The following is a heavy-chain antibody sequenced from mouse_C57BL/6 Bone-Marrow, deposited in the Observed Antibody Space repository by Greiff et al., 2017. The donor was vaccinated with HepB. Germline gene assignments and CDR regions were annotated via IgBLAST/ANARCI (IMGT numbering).Heavy chain of an antibody. V-gene: IGHV1-50*01. CDR2: IDPSDSYT. J-gene: IGHJ4*01. D-gene: IGHD2-5*01. CDR3: ARGAYYSNSYYAMDY. CDR1: GYTFTSYW. Sequence: QVQLKQPGAELVKPGASVKLSCKASGYTFTSYWMQWVKQRPGQGLEWIGEIDPSDSYTNYNQKFKGKATLTVDTSSSPAYMQLSSLTSEDSAVYYCARGAYYSNSYYAMDYWGQGTSVTVSS.